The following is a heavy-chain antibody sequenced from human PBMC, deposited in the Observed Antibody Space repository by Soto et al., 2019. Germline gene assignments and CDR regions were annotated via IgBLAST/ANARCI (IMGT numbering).Heavy chain of an antibody. J-gene: IGHJ6*02. D-gene: IGHD5-18*01. CDR1: GGTFSSYA. CDR2: IIPIFGTA. CDR3: ATPRKNSYGYMPNYGMDV. V-gene: IGHV1-69*06. Sequence: APVKVSCKASGGTFSSYAISWVRQAPGQGLEWMGGIIPIFGTANYAQKFQGRVTITADKSTSTAYMELSSLRSEDTAVYYCATPRKNSYGYMPNYGMDVWGQGTTVTVSS.